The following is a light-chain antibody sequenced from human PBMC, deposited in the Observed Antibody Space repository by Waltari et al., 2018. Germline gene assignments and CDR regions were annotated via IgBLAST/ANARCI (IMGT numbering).Light chain of an antibody. CDR3: GTWDSSLSGAV. CDR2: ENS. CDR1: SSNIGNNY. J-gene: IGLJ7*01. Sequence: QSVLTPPPSVSAAPGQRVTISCSGGSSNIGNNYVSWYRQFPGTAPKLLIYENSGRPSGIPGRFAGSKSGTSATLDITGLQAGDEADYYCGTWDSSLSGAVFGGGTHLTVL. V-gene: IGLV1-51*02.